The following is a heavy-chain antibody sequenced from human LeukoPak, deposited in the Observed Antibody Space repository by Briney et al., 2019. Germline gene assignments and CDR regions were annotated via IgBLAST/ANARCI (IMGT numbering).Heavy chain of an antibody. J-gene: IGHJ5*02. CDR2: IIPILGIA. CDR1: GGTFSSYA. Sequence: SVKVSCKASGGTFSSYAISWVRQAPGQGLEWMGRIIPILGIANYAQKFQGRVTITADKSTSTAYMELSSLRSEDTAVYYCARGVILVGDPVGWFDPWGQGTLVTVSS. D-gene: IGHD3-10*01. V-gene: IGHV1-69*04. CDR3: ARGVILVGDPVGWFDP.